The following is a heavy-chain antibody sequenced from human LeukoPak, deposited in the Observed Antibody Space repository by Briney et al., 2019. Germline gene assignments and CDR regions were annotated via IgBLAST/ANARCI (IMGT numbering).Heavy chain of an antibody. CDR3: ARDRGYGDVDY. V-gene: IGHV4-59*01. D-gene: IGHD4-17*01. CDR2: IYYSGST. Sequence: SETLSLTCAVYGGSFSGYYWSWIRQPPGKGLEWIGYIYYSGSTNYNPSLKSRVTISVDTSKNQFSLKLSSVTAADTAVYYCARDRGYGDVDYWGQGTLVTVSS. J-gene: IGHJ4*02. CDR1: GGSFSGYY.